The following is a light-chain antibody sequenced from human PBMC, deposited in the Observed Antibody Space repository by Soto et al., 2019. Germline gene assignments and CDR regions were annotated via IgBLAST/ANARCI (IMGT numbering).Light chain of an antibody. Sequence: AIQMTQSPSSLSASVGDRVTITCRASQGIRNDLGWYQQKPGKAPKLLIYAASSLQSGVPARFSGSGSGTDFTLTISSLEPKDCATYYCLQDYNYLPTFGQGTKVEIK. V-gene: IGKV1-6*01. CDR2: AAS. J-gene: IGKJ1*01. CDR1: QGIRND. CDR3: LQDYNYLPT.